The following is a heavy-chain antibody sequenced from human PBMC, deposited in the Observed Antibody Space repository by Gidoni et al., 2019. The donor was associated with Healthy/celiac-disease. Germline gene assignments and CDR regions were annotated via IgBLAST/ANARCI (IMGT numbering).Heavy chain of an antibody. D-gene: IGHD3-22*01. V-gene: IGHV3-23*01. CDR2: ISGSGGST. CDR3: AKDLYYYDSSGYLAGDAFDI. CDR1: GFTFRSYA. Sequence: EVQLLESGGGLVQPGGSLRLSCAASGFTFRSYAMIWVRQAPGKGLGWVSAISGSGGSTYYADSVKGRFTISRDNSKNTLYLQMNSLRAEDTAVYYCAKDLYYYDSSGYLAGDAFDIWGQGTMVTVSS. J-gene: IGHJ3*02.